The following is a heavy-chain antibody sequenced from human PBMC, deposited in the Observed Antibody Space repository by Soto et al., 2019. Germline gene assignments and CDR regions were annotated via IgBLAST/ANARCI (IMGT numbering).Heavy chain of an antibody. J-gene: IGHJ4*02. Sequence: QVQLEQSGGEVKQPGSSVRVSCKTSGGTFSTYAINWVRQAPGQGLEWMGAIIPLFGTADYSQKFQGRVTITADESTRTAYMEQSSLRFDDTTVYFCARPKGTYSSGYYYFDFWGQGTLVTVSS. CDR1: GGTFSTYA. D-gene: IGHD6-19*01. CDR3: ARPKGTYSSGYYYFDF. V-gene: IGHV1-69*01. CDR2: IIPLFGTA.